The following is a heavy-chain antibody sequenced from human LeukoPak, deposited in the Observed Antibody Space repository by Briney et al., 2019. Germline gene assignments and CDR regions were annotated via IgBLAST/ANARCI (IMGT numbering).Heavy chain of an antibody. J-gene: IGHJ3*02. CDR1: GFTFSSYE. V-gene: IGHV3-21*01. CDR2: ISSSSSYI. Sequence: GGSLRLSCAASGFTFSSYEMNWVRQAPGKGLEWVSSISSSSSYIYYADSVKGRFTISRDNAKNSLYLQMNSLRAEDTAVYYCARGLTGRAFDIWGQGTMVTVSS. CDR3: ARGLTGRAFDI. D-gene: IGHD1-26*01.